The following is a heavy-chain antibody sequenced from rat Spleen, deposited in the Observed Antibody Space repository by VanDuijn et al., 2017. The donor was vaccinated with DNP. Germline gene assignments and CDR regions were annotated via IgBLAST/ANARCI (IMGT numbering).Heavy chain of an antibody. CDR2: ISXXGGNT. D-gene: IGHD1-12*03. CDR3: ARRNYYDGYYPSXDY. Sequence: EVQLVESGGGLVXXGRXXKLSCAXXXFTXXXYGXXWVXXXPTXXLEXVASISXXGGNTYYXDSVXXRFTISRDNANNTQYLQMDSLRSEDTATYYCARRNYYDGYYPSXDYWGQGVMVTVSS. CDR1: XFTXXXYG. V-gene: IGHV5S13*01. J-gene: IGHJ2*01.